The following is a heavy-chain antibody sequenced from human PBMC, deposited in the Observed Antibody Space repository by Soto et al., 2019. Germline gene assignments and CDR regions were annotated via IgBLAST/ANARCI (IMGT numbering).Heavy chain of an antibody. J-gene: IGHJ4*02. V-gene: IGHV3-23*01. CDR1: GFTFSSYA. CDR3: TTSATGYSTSWIY. D-gene: IGHD6-13*01. CDR2: ISGSGGST. Sequence: GGSLRLSCAASGFTFSSYAMSWVRQAPGKGLEWVSAISGSGGSTYYADSVKGRFTISRDNSKNTLYPQMNSLRAEDTAVYYCTTSATGYSTSWIYWGPGTLVTAPQ.